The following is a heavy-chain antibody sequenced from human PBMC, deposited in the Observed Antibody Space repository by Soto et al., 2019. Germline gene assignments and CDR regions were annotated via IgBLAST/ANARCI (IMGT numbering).Heavy chain of an antibody. CDR3: ARDRYYGSGSYHQHYYYGMDV. V-gene: IGHV4-4*02. CDR2: IYHSGST. Sequence: QVQLQESGPGLVKPSGTLSLTCAVSGGSISSSNWWSWVRQPPGKGLEWIGEIYHSGSTNYNPSLKSRVTISVDKSKNQFSLKLSSVTAADTAVYYCARDRYYGSGSYHQHYYYGMDVWGQGTTVTVSS. CDR1: GGSISSSNW. D-gene: IGHD3-10*01. J-gene: IGHJ6*02.